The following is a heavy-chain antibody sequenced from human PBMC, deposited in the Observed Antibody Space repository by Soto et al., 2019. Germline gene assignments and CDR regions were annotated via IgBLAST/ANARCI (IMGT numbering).Heavy chain of an antibody. CDR1: GYTLPDYY. J-gene: IGHJ6*02. D-gene: IGHD3-10*01. Sequence: AAVKVSCKASGYTLPDYYIHWVRQAPGQGLEWMGWISPRTGSANFAQRFQGRVSMTRDTSITTAYMELRRLKSDDTAVYYCARGPYYGPAYGRGVWLQVTTVTVSS. CDR2: ISPRTGSA. CDR3: ARGPYYGPAYGRGV. V-gene: IGHV1-2*02.